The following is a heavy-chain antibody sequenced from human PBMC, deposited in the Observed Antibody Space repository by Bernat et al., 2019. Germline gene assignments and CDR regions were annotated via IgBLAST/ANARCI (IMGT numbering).Heavy chain of an antibody. Sequence: EVQLVESGGGLVQPGGSLRLSCVASGFTFSNYAMSWVHRAPGKGLECVSGITGSGGSTYYADSVKGRFTISRDNSKSTLYLQMNSLRAEDTAVYYCAKDRSSGWTYFDYWGQRTLVTVSA. CDR2: ITGSGGST. D-gene: IGHD6-19*01. CDR1: GFTFSNYA. J-gene: IGHJ4*02. CDR3: AKDRSSGWTYFDY. V-gene: IGHV3-23*04.